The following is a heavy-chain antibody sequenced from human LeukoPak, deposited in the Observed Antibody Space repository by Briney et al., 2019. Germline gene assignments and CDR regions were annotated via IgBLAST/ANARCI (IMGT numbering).Heavy chain of an antibody. CDR2: IYYSGST. V-gene: IGHV4-59*01. J-gene: IGHJ4*02. CDR1: GGSISSYY. CDR3: ARAAGYYGDYLDY. Sequence: SETLSLTCTVSGGSISSYYWSWVRQPPEKGLEWIGYIYYSGSTNYNPSLKSRVTISVDTSKNQFSLKLSSVTAADMAVYYCARAAGYYGDYLDYWGQGTLVTVSS. D-gene: IGHD4-17*01.